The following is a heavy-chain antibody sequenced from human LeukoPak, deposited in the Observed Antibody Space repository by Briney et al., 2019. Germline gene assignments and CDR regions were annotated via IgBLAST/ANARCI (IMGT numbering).Heavy chain of an antibody. V-gene: IGHV3-11*04. Sequence: PGGSLRLSCAASGFTFSDYYMSWIRQAPGKGLEWVSYISSSGSTIYYADSVKGRFTISRDNSKNTLYLQMNSLRAEDTAVYYCAKDYCSSTSCQSDYWGQGTLVTVSS. CDR2: ISSSGSTI. CDR3: AKDYCSSTSCQSDY. J-gene: IGHJ4*02. D-gene: IGHD2-2*01. CDR1: GFTFSDYY.